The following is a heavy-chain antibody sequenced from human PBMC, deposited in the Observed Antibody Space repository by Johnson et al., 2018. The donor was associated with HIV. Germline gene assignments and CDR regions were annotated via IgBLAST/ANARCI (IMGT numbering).Heavy chain of an antibody. CDR3: AKEIASYDILSDVLVGAFDV. J-gene: IGHJ3*01. CDR2: IRYDGTNK. CDR1: GFTFSSYG. Sequence: QVQLVESGGGVVQPGGSLRLSCVASGFTFSSYGMHWVRQAPGKGLEWVTFIRYDGTNKYYVDSVKGRFTISRDNSKNTLDLQMKRLRAEDTAVYYCAKEIASYDILSDVLVGAFDVWGQGTMVTVSS. D-gene: IGHD3-9*01. V-gene: IGHV3-30*02.